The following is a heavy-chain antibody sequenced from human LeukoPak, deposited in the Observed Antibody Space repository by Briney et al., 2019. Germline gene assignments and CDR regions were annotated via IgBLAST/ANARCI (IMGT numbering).Heavy chain of an antibody. CDR3: AKTPIYDYVWGSYRQYYFDY. CDR1: GFTFINYN. D-gene: IGHD3-16*02. Sequence: GGSLRLSCAASGFTFINYNMNWVRQAPGKGLEWLSSISSTSVYLYYADSVKGRFIISRDNSKHTLSLQMDSLRAEDTAVYYCAKTPIYDYVWGSYRQYYFDYWGQGTLVTVSS. CDR2: ISSTSVYL. V-gene: IGHV3-21*04. J-gene: IGHJ4*02.